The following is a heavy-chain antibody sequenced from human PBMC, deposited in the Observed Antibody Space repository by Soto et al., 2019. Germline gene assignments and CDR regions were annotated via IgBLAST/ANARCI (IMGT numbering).Heavy chain of an antibody. V-gene: IGHV3-33*01. Sequence: QVQLVQSGGGVVQPGGSLRLSCAASGFTLSRNGMHWVRQAPGKGLEWVAILWNDGYTKYYADSVQGRFAISRDSSKNTLYLQMNSLRVDDTAVYYCARDYGDLAYDSWGQGTLVTVSS. D-gene: IGHD4-17*01. CDR3: ARDYGDLAYDS. J-gene: IGHJ4*02. CDR1: GFTLSRNG. CDR2: LWNDGYTK.